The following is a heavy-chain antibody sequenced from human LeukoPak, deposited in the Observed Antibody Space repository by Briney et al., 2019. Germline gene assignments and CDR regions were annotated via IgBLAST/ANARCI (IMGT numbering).Heavy chain of an antibody. Sequence: GGSLRLSYAASGFTFSSYSMNWVRQAPGKGLEWVSYISSSSSTIYYADSVKGRFTISRDNAKNSLYLQMNSLRAEDTAVYYCARAHIVGATSPFDYWGQGTLVTVSS. V-gene: IGHV3-48*04. CDR1: GFTFSSYS. D-gene: IGHD1-26*01. J-gene: IGHJ4*02. CDR2: ISSSSSTI. CDR3: ARAHIVGATSPFDY.